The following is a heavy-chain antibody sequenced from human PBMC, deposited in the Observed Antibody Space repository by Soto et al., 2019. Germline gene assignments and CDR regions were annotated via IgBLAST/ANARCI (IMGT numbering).Heavy chain of an antibody. CDR3: ASYEGPHPIYDY. V-gene: IGHV4-30-4*01. J-gene: IGHJ4*02. Sequence: SETLSLTCTVSGGSISSGDYYWSWIRQPPGKGLEWIGYIYYSGSTYYNPSLKSRVTISVDTSKNQFSLKLSSVTAADTAVYYCASYEGPHPIYDYWGQGTLVTVSS. D-gene: IGHD5-12*01. CDR1: GGSISSGDYY. CDR2: IYYSGST.